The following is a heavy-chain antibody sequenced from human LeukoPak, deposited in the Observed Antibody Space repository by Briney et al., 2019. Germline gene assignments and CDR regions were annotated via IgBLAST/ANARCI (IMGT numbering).Heavy chain of an antibody. J-gene: IGHJ4*02. CDR3: ARHVNRRYPYYDISPGAAGY. CDR2: IYYSGST. Sequence: WVRQPPGKGLEWIGSIYYSGSTYYNPSLKSRVTISVDTSKNQFSLKLSSVTAADTAVYYCARHVNRRYPYYDISPGAAGYWGQGTLVTVSS. D-gene: IGHD3-9*01. V-gene: IGHV4-39*01.